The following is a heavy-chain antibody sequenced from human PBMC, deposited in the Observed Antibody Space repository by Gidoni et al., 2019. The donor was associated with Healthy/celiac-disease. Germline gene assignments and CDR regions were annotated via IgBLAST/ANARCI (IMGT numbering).Heavy chain of an antibody. V-gene: IGHV1-69*01. D-gene: IGHD2-2*01. CDR3: ARGVVPYYYYGMDV. CDR2: IIPIVGTA. CDR1: GGTCSSSA. J-gene: IGHJ6*02. Sequence: QVQLVQSGAEVKKPGSSVKVSCKASGGTCSSSAISWVRQAAGQGLEWMGVIIPIVGTANYAQKFQGRVTITADESTSTAYMELSSLRSEATAVYYCARGVVPYYYYGMDVWGQGPTVTVSS.